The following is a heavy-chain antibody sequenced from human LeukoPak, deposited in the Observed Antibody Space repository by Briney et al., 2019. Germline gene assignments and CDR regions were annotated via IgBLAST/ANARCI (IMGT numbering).Heavy chain of an antibody. D-gene: IGHD3-22*01. J-gene: IGHJ4*02. CDR2: ICCSSSYI. Sequence: GGSLRLPCGGSGFTFRIHSMKWAPQAPGKGLEWVSSICCSSSYIYYADSVKGRFTISRDNAKNSLYLQMNSLRAEDTAVYYCAREPRKNFNYYDSSGYSPFWGQGTLVTVSS. V-gene: IGHV3-21*01. CDR1: GFTFRIHS. CDR3: AREPRKNFNYYDSSGYSPF.